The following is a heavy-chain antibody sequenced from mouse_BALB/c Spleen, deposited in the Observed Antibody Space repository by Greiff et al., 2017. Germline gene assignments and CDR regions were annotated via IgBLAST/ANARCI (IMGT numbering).Heavy chain of an antibody. CDR3: TRAKNDAMDY. J-gene: IGHJ4*01. CDR1: GFTFSSYT. V-gene: IGHV5-6-4*01. CDR2: ISSGGSYT. Sequence: EVHLVESGGGLVKPGGSLKLSCAASGFTFSSYTMSWVRQTPEKRLEWVATISSGGSYTYYPDSVKGRFTISRDNAKNTLYLQMSSLKSEDTAMYYCTRAKNDAMDYWGQGTSVTVSS.